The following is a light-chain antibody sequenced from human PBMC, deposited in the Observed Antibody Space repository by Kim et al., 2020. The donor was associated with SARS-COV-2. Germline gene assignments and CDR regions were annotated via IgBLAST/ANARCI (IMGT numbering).Light chain of an antibody. Sequence: SPGERATLSCSASQSISSNYLAWYQQKPGQAPRLLIYGASSRATGIPDRISGSGSGTVFTLTISRLEPEDFAVYYCQQYGSSPGTFGQGTKVDIK. J-gene: IGKJ1*01. CDR3: QQYGSSPGT. CDR2: GAS. V-gene: IGKV3-20*01. CDR1: QSISSNY.